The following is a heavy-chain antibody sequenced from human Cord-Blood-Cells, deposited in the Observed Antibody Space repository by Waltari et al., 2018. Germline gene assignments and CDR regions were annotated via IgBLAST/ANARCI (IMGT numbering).Heavy chain of an antibody. J-gene: IGHJ3*02. V-gene: IGHV1-2*04. CDR1: GYTFTGYY. D-gene: IGHD2-21*01. CDR3: ARDKLVMGKDI. Sequence: QVQLVQSGAEVKKPGASVKVSCKASGYTFTGYYMHWGRQAPGQGLVWMEWVNPNSEGTNDAQKFQGWVTMTRDTYIGTAYVELGRLRSDDTAVYCCARDKLVMGKDIWGQGTMVTVSS. CDR2: VNPNSEGT.